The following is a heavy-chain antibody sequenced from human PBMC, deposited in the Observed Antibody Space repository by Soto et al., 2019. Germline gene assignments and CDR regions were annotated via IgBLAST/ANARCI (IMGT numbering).Heavy chain of an antibody. CDR1: GGSISSYY. Sequence: SETLSLTCTVSGGSISSYYWSWIRQPPGKGLEWIGYIYYSGSTNYNPSLKSRVTISVDTSKNQFSLKLSSVTAADTAVYYCAREASFLGDYGMDVWGQGTTVTVSS. V-gene: IGHV4-59*01. CDR3: AREASFLGDYGMDV. CDR2: IYYSGST. D-gene: IGHD2-2*01. J-gene: IGHJ6*02.